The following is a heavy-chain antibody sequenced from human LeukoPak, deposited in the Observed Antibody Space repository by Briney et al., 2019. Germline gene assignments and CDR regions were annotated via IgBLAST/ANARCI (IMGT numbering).Heavy chain of an antibody. Sequence: GESLKISCKGSVYSFTSNWIGWVRQMPGRDLAWMGVIYPSDSDTRYSPSFQGQVTISAHKSISTAYLQWRSLKVSDSAMYYCARLTAVVTFDYWGQGTLVTVSS. CDR2: IYPSDSDT. D-gene: IGHD4-23*01. CDR1: VYSFTSNW. J-gene: IGHJ4*02. CDR3: ARLTAVVTFDY. V-gene: IGHV5-51*01.